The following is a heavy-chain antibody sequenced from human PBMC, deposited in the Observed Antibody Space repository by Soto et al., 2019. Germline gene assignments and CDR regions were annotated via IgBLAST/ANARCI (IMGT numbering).Heavy chain of an antibody. D-gene: IGHD5-18*01. CDR2: IIPIFGAA. J-gene: IGHJ4*02. CDR3: ARDIGGYSYGYGY. CDR1: GVTFSSYA. Sequence: ASVKVSCKASGVTFSSYAISWVRQAPGQGLEWMGGIIPIFGAANYAQKFQGRVTITADESTSTAYMELSSLRSEDTAVYYCARDIGGYSYGYGYWGQGTLVTVSS. V-gene: IGHV1-69*13.